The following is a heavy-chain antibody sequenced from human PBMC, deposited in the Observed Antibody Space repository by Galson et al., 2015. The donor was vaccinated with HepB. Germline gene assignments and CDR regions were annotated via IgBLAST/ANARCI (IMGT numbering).Heavy chain of an antibody. V-gene: IGHV3-48*03. CDR1: GFTFGAYE. Sequence: SLRLSCAASGFTFGAYEMNWVRQAPGKGLEWVSYISSNGYIIYYAESVKGRFTVSRDNARDSLYLQMNSLRVEDTAVYYCVRDYALWSSYVDSWRQEIVVSVSS. J-gene: IGHJ4*02. CDR3: VRDYALWSSYVDS. D-gene: IGHD3-10*01. CDR2: ISSNGYII.